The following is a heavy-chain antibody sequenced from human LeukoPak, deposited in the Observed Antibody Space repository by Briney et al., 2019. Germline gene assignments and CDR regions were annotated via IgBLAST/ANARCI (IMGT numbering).Heavy chain of an antibody. CDR2: IYTSGST. CDR1: GGSISSGSYY. J-gene: IGHJ4*02. V-gene: IGHV4-61*02. Sequence: PSETLSLTCTVSGGSISSGSYYWSWIRQPAGKGLEWIGRIYTSGSTNYNPSLKSRVTISVDTSKNQFSLKLSSVTAADTAVYYCARPDFDYWGQGTLVTVSS. CDR3: ARPDFDY.